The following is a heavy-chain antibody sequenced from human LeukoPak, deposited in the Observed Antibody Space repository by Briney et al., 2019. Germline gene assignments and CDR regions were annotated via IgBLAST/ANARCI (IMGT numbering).Heavy chain of an antibody. Sequence: PGGSLRLSCAASGFTFSTYAMHWVRQAPGKGLEWVAFIRYDGSNKYYADSVKGRFTISRDNSKNTLYLQMNSLRAEDTAVYYCAKVLAAAGPGFDYWGQGTLVTVSS. CDR3: AKVLAAAGPGFDY. J-gene: IGHJ4*02. V-gene: IGHV3-30*02. CDR1: GFTFSTYA. D-gene: IGHD6-13*01. CDR2: IRYDGSNK.